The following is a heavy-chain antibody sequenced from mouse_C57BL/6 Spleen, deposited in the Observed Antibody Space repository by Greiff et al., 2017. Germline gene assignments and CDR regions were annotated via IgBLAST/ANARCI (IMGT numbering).Heavy chain of an antibody. D-gene: IGHD1-1*01. CDR3: TTGDYYGSSLDY. Sequence: VQLQQSGAELVRPGASVKLSCTASGFNIKDDYMHWVKQRPEQGLEWIGGIDPENGDTEYASKFQGKATITADTSSNTAYLQLSSLTSEDTAVYYCTTGDYYGSSLDYWGQGTTLTVSS. J-gene: IGHJ2*01. CDR1: GFNIKDDY. V-gene: IGHV14-4*01. CDR2: IDPENGDT.